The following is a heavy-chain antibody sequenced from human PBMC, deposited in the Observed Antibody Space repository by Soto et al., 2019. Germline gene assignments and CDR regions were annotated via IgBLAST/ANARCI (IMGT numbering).Heavy chain of an antibody. V-gene: IGHV3-30*18. CDR2: ISYDGKEK. J-gene: IGHJ4*02. Sequence: QVRLVESGGGVVQPGRSLRLSCAASGFNIKSFGMHWVRQAPGKGLEWIAFISYDGKEKQYADSVKGRFTVSTDNSNTRFLQIEGLRGEDTAVYFCAKDLSYGTDWPYFDRRGQGTLVIVSS. CDR1: GFNIKSFG. CDR3: AKDLSYGTDWPYFDR. D-gene: IGHD3-16*01.